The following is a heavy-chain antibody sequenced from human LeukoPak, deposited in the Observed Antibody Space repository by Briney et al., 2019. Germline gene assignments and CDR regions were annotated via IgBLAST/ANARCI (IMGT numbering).Heavy chain of an antibody. J-gene: IGHJ4*02. D-gene: IGHD3-9*01. V-gene: IGHV1-8*01. Sequence: ASVKVSCKAPGYTFTSNDINWVRQATGQGLEWMGWLNPNSGNTGYAQKFQGRVTITRNTSINTAYMELTSLTSEGTAVYYCAKYLSLLRYFDSFDSWGQGTLVTVSS. CDR2: LNPNSGNT. CDR3: AKYLSLLRYFDSFDS. CDR1: GYTFTSND.